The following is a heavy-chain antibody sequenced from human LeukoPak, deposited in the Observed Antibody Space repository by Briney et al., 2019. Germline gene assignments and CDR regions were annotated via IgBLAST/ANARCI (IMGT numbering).Heavy chain of an antibody. D-gene: IGHD6-19*01. CDR3: ASSSGWWGPFDY. J-gene: IGHJ4*02. V-gene: IGHV3-30-3*01. Sequence: QPGGSLRLSCGASGFTFSSYAMHWVRQAPGKGLEWVAVISYDGSNKYYADSVKGRFTISRDNSKNTLYLQMNSLRAEDTAVYYCASSSGWWGPFDYWGQGTLVTVSS. CDR1: GFTFSSYA. CDR2: ISYDGSNK.